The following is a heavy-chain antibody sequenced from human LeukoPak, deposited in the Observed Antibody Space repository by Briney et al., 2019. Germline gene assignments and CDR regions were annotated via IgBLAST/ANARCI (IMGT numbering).Heavy chain of an antibody. Sequence: PSETLSLTCTVSGGSISSDYWSWIRQPPGKGLEWIGYIYYSGSTNYNPSLKSRVTISVDTSKNQFSLKLSSVTAADTAVYYCFRRPRGIVVVTGGPGAFDIWGQGTMVTVSS. CDR2: IYYSGST. CDR3: FRRPRGIVVVTGGPGAFDI. V-gene: IGHV4-59*08. J-gene: IGHJ3*02. D-gene: IGHD3-22*01. CDR1: GGSISSDY.